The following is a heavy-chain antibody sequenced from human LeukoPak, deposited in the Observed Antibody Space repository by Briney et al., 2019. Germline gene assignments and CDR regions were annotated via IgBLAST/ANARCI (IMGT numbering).Heavy chain of an antibody. J-gene: IGHJ5*02. V-gene: IGHV1-2*02. CDR3: ARGDIVVLPAGIPHNWFDL. D-gene: IGHD2-2*02. CDR2: INPNSGGT. CDR1: GYSFTGYY. Sequence: ASVKVSCKASGYSFTGYYIHWVRQAPGQGLEWMGWINPNSGGTNYAQKFQGRVTMTRDTSISTAYMELSRLRSDDTAVYYCARGDIVVLPAGIPHNWFDLWGQGTLVTVSS.